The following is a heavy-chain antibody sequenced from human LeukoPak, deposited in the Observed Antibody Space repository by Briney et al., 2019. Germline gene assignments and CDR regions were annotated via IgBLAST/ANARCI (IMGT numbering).Heavy chain of an antibody. J-gene: IGHJ4*02. V-gene: IGHV3-9*01. D-gene: IGHD3-10*01. CDR3: ARTFGELSGWEDY. CDR2: ISWNSGSI. Sequence: PGRSLRLSCAASGFTFDDYAMHWVRQAPGKGLEWVSGISWNSGSIGYADSVKGRFTISRDNAKNSLYLQMNSLRAEDTAVYYCARTFGELSGWEDYWGQGTLVTVSS. CDR1: GFTFDDYA.